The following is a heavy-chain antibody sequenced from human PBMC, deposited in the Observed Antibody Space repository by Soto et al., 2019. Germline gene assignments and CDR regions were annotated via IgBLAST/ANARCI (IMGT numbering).Heavy chain of an antibody. Sequence: GASVKVSCKASGYTFTSYYMHWVRQAPGQGLEWMGIINPSGGSTSYAQKFQGRVTMTRDTSTSTVYMELSSLRSEDTAVYYCARVWPEGWAVAGTCDYWGQGTLVTVSS. CDR1: GYTFTSYY. CDR2: INPSGGST. D-gene: IGHD6-19*01. CDR3: ARVWPEGWAVAGTCDY. V-gene: IGHV1-46*01. J-gene: IGHJ4*02.